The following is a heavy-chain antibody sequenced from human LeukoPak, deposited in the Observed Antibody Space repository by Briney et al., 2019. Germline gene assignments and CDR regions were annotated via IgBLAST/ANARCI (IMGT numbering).Heavy chain of an antibody. CDR1: GYIFTSYG. D-gene: IGHD1-26*01. CDR3: ARDRSNSAPYYFDY. V-gene: IGHV1-18*01. CDR2: ISASNGNT. J-gene: IGHJ4*02. Sequence: GASVKVSCKASGYIFTSYGINWVRQAPGQGLEWTGWISASNGNTNYAQKLQGRVTMTTDTSTNTAYMELRSLRSDDTAVYYCARDRSNSAPYYFDYWGQGTLVTVSS.